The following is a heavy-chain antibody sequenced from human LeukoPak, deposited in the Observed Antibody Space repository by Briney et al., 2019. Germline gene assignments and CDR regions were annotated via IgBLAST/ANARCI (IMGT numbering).Heavy chain of an antibody. CDR3: ARSRGLTSRNWYFDL. V-gene: IGHV4-4*07. CDR1: GGSINSYY. D-gene: IGHD1-14*01. CDR2: IYTSGRT. J-gene: IGHJ2*01. Sequence: PSETLSLTCTVSGGSINSYYWSWIRQPAGKGLEWIGRIYTSGRTNFNPSLRSRVTMSIDTSKNQFSLKLNSVTAADTAVYYCARSRGLTSRNWYFDLWGRGTLVTVSS.